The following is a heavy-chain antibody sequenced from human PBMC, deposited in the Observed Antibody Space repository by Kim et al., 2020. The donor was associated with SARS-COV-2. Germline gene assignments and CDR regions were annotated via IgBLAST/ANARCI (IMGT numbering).Heavy chain of an antibody. CDR3: SKESGVTVFRGAAVDWF. CDR1: GFRLSDIG. CDR2: IPIDGKVT. J-gene: IGHJ5*01. V-gene: IGHV3-30*18. Sequence: GGSLRLSCAASGFRLSDIGMHWVRQAPGKGLEWLSVIPIDGKVTYYADSVIGRFTVSRANSNSTHSLQVHSLRPGAAAVYFCSKESGVTVFRGAAVDWF. D-gene: IGHD3-10*01.